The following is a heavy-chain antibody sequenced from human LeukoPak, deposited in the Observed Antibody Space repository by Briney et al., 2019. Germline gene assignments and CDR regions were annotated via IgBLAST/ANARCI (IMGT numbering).Heavy chain of an antibody. CDR1: GFTFISYS. J-gene: IGHJ3*02. D-gene: IGHD1-20*01. V-gene: IGHV3-30*02. CDR3: AKDVEVTGTNLGLILDAFDI. CDR2: IRYDGSNK. Sequence: GGSLRLSCAASGFTFISYSIHWVRQAPGKGLEWVAFIRYDGSNKYYADSVKGRFTISRDNSKNTLYLQMNSLRAEDTAVYFCAKDVEVTGTNLGLILDAFDIWGQGTMVTVSS.